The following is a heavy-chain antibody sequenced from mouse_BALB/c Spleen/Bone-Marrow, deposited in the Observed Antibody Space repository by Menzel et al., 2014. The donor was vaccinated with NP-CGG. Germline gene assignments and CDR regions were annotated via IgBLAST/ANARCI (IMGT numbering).Heavy chain of an antibody. Sequence: EVQLQESGPELVKPGASVKVSCKASGYAFTSYNMYWVKQSHGKSLEWMGYIDPCSGGTSYNQKFKGKATLTVDKFSSTAYMHLNSLTSEDSAVYYCARNLGYGYFDYWGQGTTLTVSS. CDR3: ARNLGYGYFDY. CDR1: GYAFTSYN. V-gene: IGHV1S135*01. J-gene: IGHJ2*01. CDR2: IDPCSGGT. D-gene: IGHD3-1*01.